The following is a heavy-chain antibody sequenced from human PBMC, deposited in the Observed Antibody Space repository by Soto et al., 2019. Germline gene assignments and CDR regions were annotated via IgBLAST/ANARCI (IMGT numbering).Heavy chain of an antibody. V-gene: IGHV4-31*03. Sequence: QVQLQESGPGLVKPSQTVSLTCTVSGGSISSGGYYWSGIRQHPGKGLEWIGYIYYSGSTYYNPSLKSRVTISVDTSKNQFSLKLSSVTAADTAVYYCAREAWEDIVVVPAAITSLISDWGQGTLVTVSS. J-gene: IGHJ4*02. CDR1: GGSISSGGYY. CDR2: IYYSGST. CDR3: AREAWEDIVVVPAAITSLISD. D-gene: IGHD2-2*02.